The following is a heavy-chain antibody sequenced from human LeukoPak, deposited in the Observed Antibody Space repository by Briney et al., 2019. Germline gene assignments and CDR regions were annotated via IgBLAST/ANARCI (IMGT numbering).Heavy chain of an antibody. CDR2: ISYDGSNK. J-gene: IGHJ4*02. CDR1: GFTFSSYA. Sequence: GRSLRLSCAASGFTFSSYAMHWVRQAPGKGLEWLAVISYDGSNKYYADSVKGRFTISRDNAKNTLYLQMNSLRVEDTAVYYCAREGRVSGYDFDCWGQGTLVTVSS. CDR3: AREGRVSGYDFDC. V-gene: IGHV3-30*04. D-gene: IGHD6-25*01.